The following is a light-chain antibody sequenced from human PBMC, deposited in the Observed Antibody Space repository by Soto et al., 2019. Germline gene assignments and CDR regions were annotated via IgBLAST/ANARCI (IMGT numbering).Light chain of an antibody. CDR1: QSISSY. CDR2: AAS. CDR3: QQANSFLGIT. V-gene: IGKV1-39*01. J-gene: IGKJ5*01. Sequence: DIQMTQAPSSLSGSVVDRVSITCRASQSISSYLNWYQQKPGKAPKLLIYAASSLQSGVPSRFSGSGSGTDFTLTISSLQPEDFATYYCQQANSFLGITFGQGTRLEIK.